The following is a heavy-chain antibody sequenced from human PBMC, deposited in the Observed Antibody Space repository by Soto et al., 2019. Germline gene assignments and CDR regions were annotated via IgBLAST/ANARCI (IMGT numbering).Heavy chain of an antibody. Sequence: PSETLSLSCTVSSGSIGTYYWHWIRQPPGKGLEWIAYIDYSGSTNSNPSLKSRLTISIDTSKNQFSLKLSSVTAADTAVYYCARGRRSSGRHDASDIWGQGTMVT. J-gene: IGHJ3*02. CDR2: IDYSGST. D-gene: IGHD1-26*01. V-gene: IGHV4-59*01. CDR3: ARGRRSSGRHDASDI. CDR1: SGSIGTYY.